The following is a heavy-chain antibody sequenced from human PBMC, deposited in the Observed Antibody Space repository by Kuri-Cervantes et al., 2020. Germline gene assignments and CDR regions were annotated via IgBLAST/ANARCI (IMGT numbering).Heavy chain of an antibody. CDR2: ISSSSSYI. Sequence: GESLKISCAASGFTFSSYSMNWVRQAPGKGLEWVSSISSSSSYIYYADSVKGRFTISRDNAKNSLYLQMNGLRAEDTAVYYCARDRSPDTAMVFRWHWGQGTLVTVSS. CDR3: ARDRSPDTAMVFRWH. J-gene: IGHJ4*02. CDR1: GFTFSSYS. D-gene: IGHD5-18*01. V-gene: IGHV3-21*01.